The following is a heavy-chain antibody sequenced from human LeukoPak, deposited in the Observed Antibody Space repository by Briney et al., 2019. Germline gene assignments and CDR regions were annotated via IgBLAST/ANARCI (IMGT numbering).Heavy chain of an antibody. J-gene: IGHJ4*02. V-gene: IGHV1-46*01. D-gene: IGHD3-16*01. Sequence: ASVKVSCKASGYTFTNYYIHCMRQAPGQGLEWMGVILPGGGSTSYVQKFQGRVTMTRDMSTNTAYMVLSSLRSEDTAVYYCARSSFLWYFDYWGQGILVTVSS. CDR1: GYTFTNYY. CDR3: ARSSFLWYFDY. CDR2: ILPGGGST.